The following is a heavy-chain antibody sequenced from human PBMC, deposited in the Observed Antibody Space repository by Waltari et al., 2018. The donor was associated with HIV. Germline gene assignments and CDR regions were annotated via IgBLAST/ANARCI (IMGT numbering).Heavy chain of an antibody. CDR2: INHSGNS. J-gene: IGHJ5*02. CDR1: GGSFNGFY. V-gene: IGHV4-34*01. CDR3: ARGGYNSGFSWFDP. D-gene: IGHD5-18*01. Sequence: QVQLHQWGAALLKPSETLSLTCGVYGGSFNGFYWTWIRQPPGKGLEWVGEINHSGNSNYNSSLKSRVTISVDSSRKQFSLRLTSLTAADTAVYYCARGGYNSGFSWFDPWGRGTLVTVSS.